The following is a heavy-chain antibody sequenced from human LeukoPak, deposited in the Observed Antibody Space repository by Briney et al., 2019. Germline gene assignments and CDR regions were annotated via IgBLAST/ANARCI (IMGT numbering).Heavy chain of an antibody. CDR2: VNDRGTYT. CDR3: ARGEATTTAEYFQH. D-gene: IGHD5-24*01. V-gene: IGHV3-23*01. CDR1: GITFNIYA. Sequence: PGGSLRLSRAASGITFNIYAMTWVRQVPGEGLEWVSGVNDRGTYTYYADSVKGRFTISRDNSKNTLYLQMNSLRAEDTAVYYCARGEATTTAEYFQHWGQGTLVTVSS. J-gene: IGHJ1*01.